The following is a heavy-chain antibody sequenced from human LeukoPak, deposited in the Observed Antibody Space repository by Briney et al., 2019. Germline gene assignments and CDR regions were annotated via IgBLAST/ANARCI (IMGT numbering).Heavy chain of an antibody. D-gene: IGHD3-3*01. CDR3: ARHKGLGVVIRFDP. V-gene: IGHV4-30-2*03. CDR1: GGSISSGGYS. J-gene: IGHJ5*02. CDR2: IYYSGST. Sequence: SQTLSLTCAVSGGSISSGGYSWSWIRQPPGKGLEWIGYIYYSGSTNYNPSLKSRVTISVDTSKNQFSLKLSSVTAADTAVYYCARHKGLGVVIRFDPWGQGTLVTVSS.